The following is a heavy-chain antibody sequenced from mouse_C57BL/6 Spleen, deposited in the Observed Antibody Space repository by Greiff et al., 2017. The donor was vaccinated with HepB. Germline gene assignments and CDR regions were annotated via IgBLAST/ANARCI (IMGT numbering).Heavy chain of an antibody. CDR2: ISNLAYSI. CDR1: GFTFSDYG. V-gene: IGHV5-15*04. CDR3: ARQDYGNYGDYAMDY. Sequence: EVKLEESGGGLVQPGGSLKLSCAASGFTFSDYGMAWVRQAPRKGPEWVAFISNLAYSIYYADTVTGRFTISRENAKNTLYLEMSSLRSEDTAMYYCARQDYGNYGDYAMDYWGQGTSVTVSS. J-gene: IGHJ4*01. D-gene: IGHD2-1*01.